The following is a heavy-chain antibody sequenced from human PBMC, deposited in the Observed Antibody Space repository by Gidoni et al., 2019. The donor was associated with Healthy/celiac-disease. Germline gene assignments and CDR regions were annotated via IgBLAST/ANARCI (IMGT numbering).Heavy chain of an antibody. CDR1: GGTFSSSA. CDR2: IIPIFGTA. D-gene: IGHD2-2*02. Sequence: QVQLVQSGAEVKKPGSSVKVSCKASGGTFSSSALSWVRQAPGQGLEWMGGIIPIFGTANYAQKFQGRVTITADESTSTAYMELSSLRSEDTAVYYCARPVPAAIPERYYYYGMDVWGQGTTVTVSS. J-gene: IGHJ6*02. CDR3: ARPVPAAIPERYYYYGMDV. V-gene: IGHV1-69*01.